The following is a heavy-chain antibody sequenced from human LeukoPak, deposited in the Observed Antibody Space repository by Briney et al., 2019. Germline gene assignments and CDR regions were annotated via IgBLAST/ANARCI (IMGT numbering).Heavy chain of an antibody. Sequence: PSETLSLTCTVSGYSISSGYYWGWIRQPPGKGLELSGSIHHSGSTYYNPSLKSRVTISVDTSKNQFSLKLSSVTAADTAVYYCARDGYYDSSGYYPVYFDYWGQGTLVTVSS. CDR1: GYSISSGYY. CDR3: ARDGYYDSSGYYPVYFDY. D-gene: IGHD3-22*01. J-gene: IGHJ4*02. V-gene: IGHV4-38-2*02. CDR2: IHHSGST.